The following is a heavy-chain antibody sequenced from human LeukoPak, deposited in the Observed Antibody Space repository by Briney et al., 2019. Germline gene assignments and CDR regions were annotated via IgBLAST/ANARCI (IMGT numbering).Heavy chain of an antibody. V-gene: IGHV1-18*01. CDR2: VSAYNGNT. Sequence: ASAKVSCKASGYTFTSYGISWVRQAPGQGLEWMGWVSAYNGNTNYAQKLQGRVTMTTDTSTSTAYMELRSLRSEDTAVYYCAREAIAAAGLGNYFDYWGQGTLVTVSS. D-gene: IGHD6-13*01. J-gene: IGHJ4*02. CDR3: AREAIAAAGLGNYFDY. CDR1: GYTFTSYG.